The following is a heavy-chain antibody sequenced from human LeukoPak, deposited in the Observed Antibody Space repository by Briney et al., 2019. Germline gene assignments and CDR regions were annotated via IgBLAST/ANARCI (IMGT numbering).Heavy chain of an antibody. Sequence: GASVKVSCKASGYAFTSYYMHWVRQAPGQGLEWMGIINPSGGSTNYAQKFQGRVTMTTDTSTSTAYMELRSLRSDDTAVYYCARDDKTGDYYGVPRIWGQGTLVTVSS. J-gene: IGHJ4*02. V-gene: IGHV1-46*01. CDR3: ARDDKTGDYYGVPRI. D-gene: IGHD3-10*01. CDR1: GYAFTSYY. CDR2: INPSGGST.